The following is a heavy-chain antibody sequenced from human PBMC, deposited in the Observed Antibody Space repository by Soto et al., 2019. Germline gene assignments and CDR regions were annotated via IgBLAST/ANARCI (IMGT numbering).Heavy chain of an antibody. CDR2: INHSGST. V-gene: IGHV4-34*01. CDR3: ARGRGRYYDFWSGYYYFDY. D-gene: IGHD3-3*01. CDR1: GGSFSGYY. J-gene: IGHJ4*02. Sequence: QVQLQQWGAGLLKPSETLSLTCAVYGGSFSGYYWSWIRQPPGKGLEWIGEINHSGSTNYNPSLKSRVTISVDTSKIQFSLKLSSVTAADTAVYYCARGRGRYYDFWSGYYYFDYWGQGTLVTVSS.